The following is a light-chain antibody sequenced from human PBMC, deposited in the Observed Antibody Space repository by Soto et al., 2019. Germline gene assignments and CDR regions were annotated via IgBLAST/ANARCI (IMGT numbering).Light chain of an antibody. V-gene: IGLV2-11*01. J-gene: IGLJ2*01. CDR2: DVS. Sequence: QSALTQPRSVSGSPGQSVTISCTGTSSDVGGYNYVSWYQQHPGKAPKLMIYDVSKRPSGVPDRFSGSKSGNTASLTISGLQAADEADYYCCSYAGSYTPLVVFGGGTKLTVL. CDR1: SSDVGGYNY. CDR3: CSYAGSYTPLVV.